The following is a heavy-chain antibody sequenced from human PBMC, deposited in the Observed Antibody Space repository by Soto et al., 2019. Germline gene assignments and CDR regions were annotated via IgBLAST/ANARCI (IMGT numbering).Heavy chain of an antibody. Sequence: QVPLVQSGAEVKKPGSSVKVSCKASGGTFSSYTISWVRQAPGQGLEWMGRIIPILGIANYAQKFQGRVTITADKSTSTAYMELSSLRSEDTAVYYCARENSSIAASFFDYWGQGTLVTVSS. J-gene: IGHJ4*02. CDR2: IIPILGIA. CDR1: GGTFSSYT. D-gene: IGHD6-6*01. V-gene: IGHV1-69*08. CDR3: ARENSSIAASFFDY.